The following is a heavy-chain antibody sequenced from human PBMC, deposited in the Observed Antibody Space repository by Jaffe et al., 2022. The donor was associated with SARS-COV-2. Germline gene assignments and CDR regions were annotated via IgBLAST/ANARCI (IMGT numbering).Heavy chain of an antibody. V-gene: IGHV3-9*01. CDR2: ISWNSGSI. J-gene: IGHJ4*02. D-gene: IGHD6-13*01. Sequence: EVQLVESGGGLVQPGRSLRLSCAASGFTFDDYAMHWVRQAPGKGLEWVSGISWNSGSIGYADSVKGRFTISRDNAKNSLYLQMNSLRAEDTALYYCAKAVPPRALSSSWYYDYWGQGTLVTVSS. CDR3: AKAVPPRALSSSWYYDY. CDR1: GFTFDDYA.